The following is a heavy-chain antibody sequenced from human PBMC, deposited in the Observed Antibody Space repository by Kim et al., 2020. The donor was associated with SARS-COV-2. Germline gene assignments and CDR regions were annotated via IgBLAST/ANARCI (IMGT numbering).Heavy chain of an antibody. CDR1: IFTFSNYW. V-gene: IGHV3-7*03. Sequence: GGSLRLSCAASIFTFSNYWMTWVRQAPGKGLEWVANINQDGNEKFYVDSVKGRFTISSDKAEKYIYLQMSSLRAEDTAVDYCACYFDGSANNDAFEMWGQGTMVSVSS. CDR3: ACYFDGSANNDAFEM. D-gene: IGHD3-22*01. J-gene: IGHJ3*02. CDR2: INQDGNEK.